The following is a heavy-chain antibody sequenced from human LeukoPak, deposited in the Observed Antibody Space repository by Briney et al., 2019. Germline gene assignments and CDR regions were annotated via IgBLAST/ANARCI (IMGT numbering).Heavy chain of an antibody. J-gene: IGHJ4*02. CDR1: GYSFTSYW. CDR3: ARDVEEYSYGYLDY. Sequence: KISCKGSGYSFTSYWIGWVRQAPGQGLEWMGRIIPIFGTANYAQKFQGRVTITTDESTSTAYMELSSLRSEDTAVYYCARDVEEYSYGYLDYWGQGTLVTVSS. V-gene: IGHV1-69*05. CDR2: IIPIFGTA. D-gene: IGHD5-18*01.